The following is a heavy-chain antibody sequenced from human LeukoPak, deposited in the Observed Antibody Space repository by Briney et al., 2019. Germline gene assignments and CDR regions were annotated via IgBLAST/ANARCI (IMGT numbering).Heavy chain of an antibody. CDR2: IYTSGST. CDR1: GGSISSGSYY. CDR3: ARDGWDYGDFRF. J-gene: IGHJ4*02. V-gene: IGHV4-61*02. D-gene: IGHD4-17*01. Sequence: SQTLSLTCTVSGGSISSGSYYWSWIRQPAGTGLEWIGRIYTSGSTNYNPSLKSRVTISVDTSKNQFSLKLSSVTAADTAVYYCARDGWDYGDFRFWGQGTLVTVSS.